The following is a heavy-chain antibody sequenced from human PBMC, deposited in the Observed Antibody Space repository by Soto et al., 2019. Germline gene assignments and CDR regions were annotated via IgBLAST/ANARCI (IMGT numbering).Heavy chain of an antibody. CDR3: AKDKRAYGSSSGFDS. J-gene: IGHJ4*02. CDR2: IYYSGST. D-gene: IGHD6-6*01. Sequence: PSETLSLTCTVSGGSISSGASYWSWIRQHPGKGLEWIGYIYYSGSTYYNPSLKSRVTISLDTSRNQFSLRLSSVTAEDAAVYFCAKDKRAYGSSSGFDSWGQGTLVTVSS. CDR1: GGSISSGASY. V-gene: IGHV4-31*03.